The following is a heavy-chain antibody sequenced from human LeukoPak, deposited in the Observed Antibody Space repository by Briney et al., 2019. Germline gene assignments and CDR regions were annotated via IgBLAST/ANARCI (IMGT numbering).Heavy chain of an antibody. J-gene: IGHJ4*02. CDR3: ASIVVVVAATPAYYFDY. D-gene: IGHD2-15*01. V-gene: IGHV3-11*06. CDR1: GFTFSDYY. Sequence: GGSLRLSCAAPGFTFSDYYMSWIRQAPGKGLEWVSYISSSSSYTNYADSVKGRFTISRDNAKNSLYLQMNSLRAEDTAVYYCASIVVVVAATPAYYFDYWGQGTLVTVSS. CDR2: ISSSSSYT.